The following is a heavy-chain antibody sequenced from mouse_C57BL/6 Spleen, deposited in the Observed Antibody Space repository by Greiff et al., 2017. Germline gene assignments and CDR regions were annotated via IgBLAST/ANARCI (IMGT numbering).Heavy chain of an antibody. CDR2: INPNYGTT. CDR1: GYSFTDYN. J-gene: IGHJ3*01. Sequence: EVKLMESGPELVKPGASVKISCKASGYSFTDYNMNWVKQSNGKSLEWIGVINPNYGTTSYNQKFKGKATLTVDQSSSTAYMQLNSLTSEDSAVYYCARHHDYDVGAWFAYWGQGTLVTVSA. V-gene: IGHV1-39*01. D-gene: IGHD2-4*01. CDR3: ARHHDYDVGAWFAY.